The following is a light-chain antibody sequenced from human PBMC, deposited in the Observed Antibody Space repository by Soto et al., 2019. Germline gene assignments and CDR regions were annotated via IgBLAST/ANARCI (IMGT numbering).Light chain of an antibody. CDR2: DVN. Sequence: QSALTQPRSVSGSPGQSVTISCTGTSSDVGGYDFVSWHQQHPGKAPKVMIFDVNKRPSGVPDRFSGSKSGNTASLTISGLQAEDEADYYCCSCAGSYKDHYVFGTGTQVTVL. CDR3: CSCAGSYKDHYV. V-gene: IGLV2-11*01. J-gene: IGLJ1*01. CDR1: SSDVGGYDF.